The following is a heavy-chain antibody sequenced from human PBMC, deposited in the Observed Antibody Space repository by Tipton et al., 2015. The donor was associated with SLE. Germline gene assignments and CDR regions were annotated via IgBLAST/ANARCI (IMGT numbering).Heavy chain of an antibody. Sequence: TLSLTCTVSGGSISSGSYYWSWIRQSAGRGLEWIGRIYSRGSTNYNPSLRSRVTISADASKNQFSLNLSSVTAADTAVYYCARHDYDDNGYYMHYFDYWGQGTLVTVSS. CDR2: IYSRGST. CDR3: ARHDYDDNGYYMHYFDY. V-gene: IGHV4-61*02. D-gene: IGHD3-22*01. CDR1: GGSISSGSYY. J-gene: IGHJ4*02.